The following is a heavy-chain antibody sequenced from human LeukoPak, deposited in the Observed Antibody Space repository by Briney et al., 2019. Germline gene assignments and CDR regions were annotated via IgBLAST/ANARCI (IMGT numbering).Heavy chain of an antibody. CDR3: ARGGEDVVVPAAFDY. J-gene: IGHJ4*02. V-gene: IGHV1-69*05. D-gene: IGHD2-2*01. Sequence: SVKVSCKASGGTFSSYAISWVRQAPRQGLEWMGGIIPIFGTANYAQKFQGRVTITTDESTSTAYMELSSLRSEDTAVYYCARGGEDVVVPAAFDYWGQGTLVTVSS. CDR1: GGTFSSYA. CDR2: IIPIFGTA.